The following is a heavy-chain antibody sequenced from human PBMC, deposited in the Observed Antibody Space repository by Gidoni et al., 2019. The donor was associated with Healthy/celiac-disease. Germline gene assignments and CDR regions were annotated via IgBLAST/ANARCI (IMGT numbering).Heavy chain of an antibody. CDR2: ISGSGGST. J-gene: IGHJ4*02. D-gene: IGHD2-21*01. Sequence: EVQLLESGGGLVQPGGSLRLSCAASGFTSSSYAMSWVRQAPGKGLEWVSAISGSGGSTYYADSVKGRFTISRDNSKNTLYLQMNSLRAEDTAVYYCAKAGKYSFGYFDYWGQGTLVTVSS. V-gene: IGHV3-23*01. CDR3: AKAGKYSFGYFDY. CDR1: GFTSSSYA.